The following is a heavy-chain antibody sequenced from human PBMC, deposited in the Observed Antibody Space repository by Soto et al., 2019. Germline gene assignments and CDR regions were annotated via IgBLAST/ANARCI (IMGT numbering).Heavy chain of an antibody. J-gene: IGHJ4*02. D-gene: IGHD5-12*01. CDR2: ISGIGHST. CDR1: GFTFSSYA. CDR3: AKRIMATIGHFDS. V-gene: IGHV3-23*01. Sequence: PGGSLRLSCAASGFTFSSYAMSWVRQAPGKGLEWVSSISGIGHSTYYADSVKGRFTISRDNSKNTLFLQMSSLRAEDTAVYYCAKRIMATIGHFDSWGQGTLVTVSP.